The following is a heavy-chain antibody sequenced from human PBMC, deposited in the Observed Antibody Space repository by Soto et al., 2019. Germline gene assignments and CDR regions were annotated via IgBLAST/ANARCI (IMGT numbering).Heavy chain of an antibody. CDR3: ARGWGLVS. Sequence: QMEQSGAEVRKPGSSVKVSCKPSGGSLTSYPMAWVRQAPGQGFEWMGGIIPIHGTTEYAQKFQGRVTITAGESTNRATLELTGLTSEDTAVYYCARGWGLVSGGQGTVVTVSS. D-gene: IGHD3-16*01. CDR1: GGSLTSYP. V-gene: IGHV1-69*01. J-gene: IGHJ4*02. CDR2: IIPIHGTT.